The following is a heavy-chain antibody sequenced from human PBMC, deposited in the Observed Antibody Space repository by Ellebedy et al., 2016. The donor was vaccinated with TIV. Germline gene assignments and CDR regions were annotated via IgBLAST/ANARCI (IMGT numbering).Heavy chain of an antibody. V-gene: IGHV1-8*01. CDR2: MNPNSGNT. CDR1: GYTFTSYD. Sequence: ASVKVSXXASGYTFTSYDINWVRQATGQGLEWMGWMNPNSGNTGYAQKFQGRVTMTRNTSISTAYMELSSLRSEDTAVYYCARGFLPVAGFRNLIDYWGQGTLVTVSS. CDR3: ARGFLPVAGFRNLIDY. J-gene: IGHJ4*02. D-gene: IGHD6-19*01.